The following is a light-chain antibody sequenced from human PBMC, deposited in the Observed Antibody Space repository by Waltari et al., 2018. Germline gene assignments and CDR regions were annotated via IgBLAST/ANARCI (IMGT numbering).Light chain of an antibody. J-gene: IGKJ4*01. CDR1: QSISTS. Sequence: DIQMTQSPSSLSASVGDRVTITCRASQSISTSVNWYQQKPGKAPRLLVYASSGLQSGVPSKFSGGGFGTNFTLTITSLEPEDFATYYCHQSYDNPLTFGGGTRVESK. CDR2: ASS. CDR3: HQSYDNPLT. V-gene: IGKV1-39*01.